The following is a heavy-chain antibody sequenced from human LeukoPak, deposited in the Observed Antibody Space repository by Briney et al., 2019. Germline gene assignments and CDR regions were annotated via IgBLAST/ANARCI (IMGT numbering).Heavy chain of an antibody. J-gene: IGHJ4*02. Sequence: SETLSLTCTVSGGSISSGTYYWSWIRQPAGKGLEWIGRIYTSGNINYNPSLKSRVTISVDTSKNQFSLKLSSVTAADTAVYYCARGQFYDFWSGYSFDSWGQGTLVTVSS. D-gene: IGHD3-3*01. CDR2: IYTSGNI. V-gene: IGHV4-61*02. CDR3: ARGQFYDFWSGYSFDS. CDR1: GGSISSGTYY.